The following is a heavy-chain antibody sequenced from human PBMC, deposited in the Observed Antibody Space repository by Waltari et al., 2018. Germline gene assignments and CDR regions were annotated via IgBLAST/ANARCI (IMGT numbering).Heavy chain of an antibody. CDR2: INGHSSVM. J-gene: IGHJ4*02. V-gene: IGHV3-9*01. CDR1: GSRCDDYA. D-gene: IGHD1-1*01. Sequence: EVQLVESGGGLVQPGGSLRLSCAASGSRCDDYAMHWVRHAPEQGLECVSGINGHSSVMAYRDSVKGRFTVSRDNAENSLYLQMNSLRPEDTAFYYCAKERGGTSWITFDCWGQGTLITVSS. CDR3: AKERGGTSWITFDC.